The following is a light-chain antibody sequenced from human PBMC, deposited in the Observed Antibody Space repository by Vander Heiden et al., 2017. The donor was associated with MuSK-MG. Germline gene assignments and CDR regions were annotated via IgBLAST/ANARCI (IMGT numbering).Light chain of an antibody. Sequence: SSELTQDPAVSVALGQTVRITCQGDSLRSYYASWYQQKPGQAPVLVIYGKNNRPSGIPDRFSGSSSGNTASVTITGAQAEEEADYYCNSRDSSGNHPYVVFGGGTKLTVL. CDR1: SLRSYY. J-gene: IGLJ2*01. V-gene: IGLV3-19*01. CDR2: GKN. CDR3: NSRDSSGNHPYVV.